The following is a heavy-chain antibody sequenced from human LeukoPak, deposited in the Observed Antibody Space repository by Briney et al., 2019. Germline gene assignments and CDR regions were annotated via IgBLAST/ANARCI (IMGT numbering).Heavy chain of an antibody. Sequence: GASVKVSCKASGYTFTGYYMYWVRQAPGQGLEWMGWINPNSGGTNYAQKFQGRVTITRNTSISTAYMELSSLRSEDTAVYYCARGRGYCSGGSCYGDAFDIWGQGTMVTVSS. J-gene: IGHJ3*02. CDR1: GYTFTGYY. V-gene: IGHV1-2*02. CDR2: INPNSGGT. D-gene: IGHD2-15*01. CDR3: ARGRGYCSGGSCYGDAFDI.